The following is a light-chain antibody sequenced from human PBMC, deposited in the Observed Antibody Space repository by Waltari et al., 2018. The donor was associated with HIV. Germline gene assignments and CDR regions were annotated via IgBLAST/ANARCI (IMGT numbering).Light chain of an antibody. Sequence: EIVLTQSPATLSVSPRERATLSCRASQSVGSSLAWYQQKPGQAPRLLIYGASTRATDIPAGFSGSGSGTEFTLTISSLQSEDFAVYYCQQYNVWPLTFGGGTKVEIK. J-gene: IGKJ4*01. CDR2: GAS. CDR3: QQYNVWPLT. CDR1: QSVGSS. V-gene: IGKV3-15*01.